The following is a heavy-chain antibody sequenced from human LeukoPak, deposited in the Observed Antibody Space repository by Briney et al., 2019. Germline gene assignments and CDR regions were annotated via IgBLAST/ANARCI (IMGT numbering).Heavy chain of an antibody. CDR2: ISGSGGST. J-gene: IGHJ4*02. CDR1: GFTFSSYA. D-gene: IGHD5-18*01. CDR3: ASPGYSYGTFDY. V-gene: IGHV3-23*01. Sequence: GGYLRLSCAASGFTFSSYAMSWVRQAPGKGLEWVSAISGSGGSTYYADSVKGRFTISRDNSKNTLYLQMNSLRAEDTAAYYCASPGYSYGTFDYWGQGTLVTVSS.